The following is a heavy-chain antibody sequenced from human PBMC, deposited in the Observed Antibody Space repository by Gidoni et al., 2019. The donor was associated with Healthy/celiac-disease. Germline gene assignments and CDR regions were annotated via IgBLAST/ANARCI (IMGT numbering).Heavy chain of an antibody. J-gene: IGHJ4*02. V-gene: IGHV3-23*01. Sequence: EVQLLESGGGLVQPGGSLSLSCAASGFTFSSYAMSWVRQAPGKGLEWVSAISGSGGSTYYADSVKGRFTISRDNSKNTLYLQMNSLRAEDTAVYYCAKKYSSGWLLDYWGQGTLVTVSS. CDR1: GFTFSSYA. CDR3: AKKYSSGWLLDY. CDR2: ISGSGGST. D-gene: IGHD6-19*01.